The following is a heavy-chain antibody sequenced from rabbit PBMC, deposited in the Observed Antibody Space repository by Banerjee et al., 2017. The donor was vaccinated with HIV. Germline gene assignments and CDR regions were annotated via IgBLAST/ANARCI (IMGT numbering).Heavy chain of an antibody. Sequence: EESGGDLVKPEGSLTLTCTASGFSFSSGVWICWVRQAPGKGLEWIGCIYTGDGNTYYASWAKGRFTISKTSSTTVTLQMTSLTAADTATYFCARDFSWTNLWGQGTLVT. CDR2: IYTGDGNT. D-gene: IGHD4-2*01. CDR3: ARDFSWTNL. J-gene: IGHJ4*01. V-gene: IGHV1S45*01. CDR1: GFSFSSGVW.